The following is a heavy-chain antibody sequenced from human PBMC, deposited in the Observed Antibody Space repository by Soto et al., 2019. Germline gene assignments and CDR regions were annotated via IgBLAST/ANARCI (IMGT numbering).Heavy chain of an antibody. D-gene: IGHD6-19*01. Sequence: QVQLQQSGPGLVRSSQTLSLTCAISGDNVSSDTAAWNWFRQSPSRGLEWLGRTYFRFKWYTDYGASLKSRITIDADSSENQFSLQLRSVTPEDTAVYFCARVYFQVAGTFDPWGQGTPVIVSS. V-gene: IGHV6-1*01. CDR3: ARVYFQVAGTFDP. CDR2: TYFRFKWYT. J-gene: IGHJ5*02. CDR1: GDNVSSDTAA.